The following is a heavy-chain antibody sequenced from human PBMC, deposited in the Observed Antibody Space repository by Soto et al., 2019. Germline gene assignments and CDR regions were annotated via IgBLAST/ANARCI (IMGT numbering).Heavy chain of an antibody. J-gene: IGHJ4*02. CDR1: AFTFNNYA. V-gene: IGHV3-23*01. CDR3: AKSRYSDSSGDFYDY. D-gene: IGHD3-22*01. CDR2: IGGSGRTT. Sequence: LRLSCAASAFTFNNYAMSWVRQAPGKGLEWVSGIGGSGRTTYYADSVKGRFTISRDNSNNTLFLQMNSLRAEDTAVYYCAKSRYSDSSGDFYDYWGQGTLVTVS.